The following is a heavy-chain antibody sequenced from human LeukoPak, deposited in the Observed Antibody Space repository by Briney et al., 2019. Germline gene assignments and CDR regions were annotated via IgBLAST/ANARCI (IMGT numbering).Heavy chain of an antibody. CDR2: IYPGDSDT. Sequence: GESLKISCKGSGYSFTSYWIGWVRQMPGKGLEWMGIIYPGDSDTRYSPSFQGQVTISADKSISTAYLQWSSLKASDTAMYYCARQPPGITGTTRYYYYGMDVWGQGTTVTVSS. D-gene: IGHD1-14*01. CDR1: GYSFTSYW. V-gene: IGHV5-51*01. J-gene: IGHJ6*02. CDR3: ARQPPGITGTTRYYYYGMDV.